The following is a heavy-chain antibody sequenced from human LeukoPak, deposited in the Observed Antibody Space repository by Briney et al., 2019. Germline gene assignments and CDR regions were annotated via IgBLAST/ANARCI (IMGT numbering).Heavy chain of an antibody. Sequence: SETLSLTCAVSGGSISSSNWWNWVRQPPGKGLEWIGEIYHSGSTHYNPSLTSRLTMSVDKSKNQFSLRLTSVTAADTAVYYCASRSSGWYFEFWGRGTLVTVSS. CDR3: ASRSSGWYFEF. V-gene: IGHV4-4*02. D-gene: IGHD6-19*01. CDR1: GGSISSSNW. J-gene: IGHJ4*02. CDR2: IYHSGST.